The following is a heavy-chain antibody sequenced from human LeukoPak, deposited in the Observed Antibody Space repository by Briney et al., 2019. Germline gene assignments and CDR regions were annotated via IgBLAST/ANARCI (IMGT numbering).Heavy chain of an antibody. Sequence: GGSLRLSCAASGFTFSSYGMHWVRQAPGKGLEWVAFIRCDGSNKYYADSVKGRFTISRDNSKNTLYLQMNSLRAEDTAVYYCAKGLQQWPTGYFDYWGQGTLVTVSS. J-gene: IGHJ4*02. CDR3: AKGLQQWPTGYFDY. V-gene: IGHV3-30*02. CDR1: GFTFSSYG. D-gene: IGHD6-19*01. CDR2: IRCDGSNK.